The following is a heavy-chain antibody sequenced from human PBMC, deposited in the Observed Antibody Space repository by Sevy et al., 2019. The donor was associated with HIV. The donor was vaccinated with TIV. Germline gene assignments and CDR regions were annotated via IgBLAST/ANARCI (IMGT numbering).Heavy chain of an antibody. CDR3: AGEEEGGYSSGWYGGVYFDY. J-gene: IGHJ4*02. CDR2: IWYDGSNK. V-gene: IGHV3-33*01. D-gene: IGHD6-19*01. CDR1: GFTFSSYG. Sequence: GGSLRLSCAASGFTFSSYGMHWVRQAPGKGLEWVAVIWYDGSNKYYADSVKGRFTISRDNSKNRLYLQMNSLRADDTAVYYCAGEEEGGYSSGWYGGVYFDYWGQGTLVTVSS.